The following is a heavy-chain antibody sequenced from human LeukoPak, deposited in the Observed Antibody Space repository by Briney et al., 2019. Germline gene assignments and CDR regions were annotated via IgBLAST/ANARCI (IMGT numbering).Heavy chain of an antibody. D-gene: IGHD3-16*02. V-gene: IGHV3-23*01. CDR1: GFTFSSYA. Sequence: GGSLRLSCAASGFTFSSYAMSWVRQAPGKGLKWVSAISGSGGSTYYADSVKGRFTISRDNSKNTLYLQMNSLRAEDTAVYYCAKLYDYVWGSYRDGYFDYWGQGTLVTVSS. J-gene: IGHJ4*02. CDR3: AKLYDYVWGSYRDGYFDY. CDR2: ISGSGGST.